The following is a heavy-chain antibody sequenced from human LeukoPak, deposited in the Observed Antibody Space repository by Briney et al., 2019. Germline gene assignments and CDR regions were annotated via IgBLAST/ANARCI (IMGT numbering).Heavy chain of an antibody. J-gene: IGHJ3*02. CDR1: EFTVSSNY. V-gene: IGHV3-53*01. CDR2: IYSGGST. D-gene: IGHD3-22*01. Sequence: PGGSLRLSCAASEFTVSSNYMSWVRQAPGKGLEWVSVIYSGGSTYYADSVKGRFTISRDNSKNTLYLQMNSLRAEDTAVYYCARDRRYYDSSGAFDIWGQGTMVTVSS. CDR3: ARDRRYYDSSGAFDI.